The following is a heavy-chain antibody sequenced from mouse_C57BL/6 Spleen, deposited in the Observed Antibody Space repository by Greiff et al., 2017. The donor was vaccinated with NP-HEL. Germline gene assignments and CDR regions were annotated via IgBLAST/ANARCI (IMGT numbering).Heavy chain of an antibody. CDR1: GYTFTNYW. CDR3: ARRDYGSSYVLDY. V-gene: IGHV1-63*01. J-gene: IGHJ2*01. Sequence: VQLQQSGAELVRPGTSVKMSCKASGYTFTNYWIGWAKQRPGHGLEWIGDIYPGGGYTNYNEKFKGKATLTADKSSSTAYMQFSSLTSEDSAIYYCARRDYGSSYVLDYWGQGTTLTVSS. D-gene: IGHD1-1*01. CDR2: IYPGGGYT.